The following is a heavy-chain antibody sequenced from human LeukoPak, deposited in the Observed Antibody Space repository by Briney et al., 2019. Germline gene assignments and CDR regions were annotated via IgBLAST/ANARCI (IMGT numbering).Heavy chain of an antibody. CDR1: GGTFSSYA. CDR3: ARDIVVVVADRLSYEGYMDV. Sequence: SVKVSCKASGGTFSSYAISWVRQAPGQGLEWMGGIIPIFGTANYAQKFQGRVTFTADESTSTAYMELSSLRSEDTAVYYCARDIVVVVADRLSYEGYMDVWGKGTTVTVSS. D-gene: IGHD2-15*01. CDR2: IIPIFGTA. V-gene: IGHV1-69*13. J-gene: IGHJ6*03.